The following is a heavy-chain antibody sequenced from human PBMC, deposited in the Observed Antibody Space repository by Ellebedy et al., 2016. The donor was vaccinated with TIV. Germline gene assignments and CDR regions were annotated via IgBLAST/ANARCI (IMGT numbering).Heavy chain of an antibody. CDR3: ARHDQLRYFDWLLGDYYGMDV. CDR1: GYSFTSYW. J-gene: IGHJ6*02. Sequence: GGSLRLSXKGSGYSFTSYWIGWVRQMPGKGLEWMGRIDPSDSYTNYSPSFQGHVTISADKSISTAYLQWSSLKASDTAMYYCARHDQLRYFDWLLGDYYGMDVWGQGTTVTVSS. V-gene: IGHV5-10-1*01. CDR2: IDPSDSYT. D-gene: IGHD3-9*01.